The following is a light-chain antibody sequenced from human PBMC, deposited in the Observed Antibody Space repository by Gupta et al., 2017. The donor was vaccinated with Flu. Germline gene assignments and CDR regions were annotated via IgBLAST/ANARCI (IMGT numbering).Light chain of an antibody. CDR3: QQYGASPWT. CDR2: GAN. V-gene: IGKV3-20*01. Sequence: SPGTLSLSPGERGTLSCRASQRVPSSYLSWYLQRPGQPPRLLIYGANSRASGTPDRFSGTYSGTDFTLTIRRLEPEDFGLYFCQQYGASPWTFGQGTKVEIK. CDR1: QRVPSSY. J-gene: IGKJ1*01.